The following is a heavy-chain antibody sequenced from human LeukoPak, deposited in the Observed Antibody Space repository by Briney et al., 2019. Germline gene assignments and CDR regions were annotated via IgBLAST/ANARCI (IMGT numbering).Heavy chain of an antibody. D-gene: IGHD6-13*01. CDR3: ARDGTLYSSSWYNYYYYYMDV. V-gene: IGHV3-21*06. CDR1: GFTFRSYS. CDR2: ISSSSRYI. Sequence: GGSLRLSCAASGFTFRSYSMNWVRQAPGKGLEWVSSISSSSRYIYYADSMKGRFTISRDNSKNSLYLQMNSLRAEDTAVYYCARDGTLYSSSWYNYYYYYMDVWGKGTTVTVSS. J-gene: IGHJ6*03.